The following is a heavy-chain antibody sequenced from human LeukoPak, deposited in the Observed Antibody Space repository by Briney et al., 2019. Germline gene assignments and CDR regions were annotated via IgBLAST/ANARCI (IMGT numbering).Heavy chain of an antibody. J-gene: IGHJ3*02. D-gene: IGHD7-27*01. Sequence: SETLSLTCTVSGGSISTYFWSWIRQPPGKGLEWIGEINHSGSTNYNPSLKSRVTISVDTSKNQFSLKLTSVTAADTAVYYCTRDLGIWGQGTMVTVSS. CDR2: INHSGST. CDR3: TRDLGI. V-gene: IGHV4-34*01. CDR1: GGSISTYF.